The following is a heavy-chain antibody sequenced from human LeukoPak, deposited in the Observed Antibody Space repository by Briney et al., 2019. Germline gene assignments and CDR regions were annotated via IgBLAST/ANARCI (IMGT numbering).Heavy chain of an antibody. CDR2: ISAYNGNT. Sequence: ASVKVSCKASGYTLTNYGISWVRQAPGQGLEWMGWISAYNGNTNYAQKLQGRVTMTTDTSTSTAYMELRSLRSDDTAVYYCARDVDTAMTGYWGQGTLVTVSS. V-gene: IGHV1-18*01. CDR1: GYTLTNYG. J-gene: IGHJ4*02. CDR3: ARDVDTAMTGY. D-gene: IGHD5-18*01.